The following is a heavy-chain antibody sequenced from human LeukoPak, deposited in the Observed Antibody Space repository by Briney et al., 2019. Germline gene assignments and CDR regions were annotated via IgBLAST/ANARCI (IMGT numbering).Heavy chain of an antibody. D-gene: IGHD6-13*01. V-gene: IGHV3-33*05. CDR3: ARDLMGIAYRGAFYY. J-gene: IGHJ4*02. CDR1: GFTFSSHD. CDR2: ISYDGGKK. Sequence: GGSLRLSCAASGFTFSSHDMHWVRQAPGKGLGWVAIISYDGGKKDYADSVKGRFTISRDNAKNSLYLQMNSLRAEDTAVYYCARDLMGIAYRGAFYYWGQGTLVTVSS.